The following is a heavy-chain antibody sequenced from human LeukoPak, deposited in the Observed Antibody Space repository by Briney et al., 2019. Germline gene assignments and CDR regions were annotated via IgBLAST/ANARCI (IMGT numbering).Heavy chain of an antibody. Sequence: GGSLRLSCAVSGFTFSGYEMNWVRQAPGKGLEWVSYISNSGRTLYYADSVKGLFTISRDNAKNSLYLQMNSLRAEDTGVYYCARDRNNWNALDYWGQGTLVTVSS. CDR2: ISNSGRTL. CDR3: ARDRNNWNALDY. D-gene: IGHD1-20*01. V-gene: IGHV3-48*03. CDR1: GFTFSGYE. J-gene: IGHJ4*02.